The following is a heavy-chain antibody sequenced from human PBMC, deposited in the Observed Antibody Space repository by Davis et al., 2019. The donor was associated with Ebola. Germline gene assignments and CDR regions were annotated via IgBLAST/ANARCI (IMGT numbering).Heavy chain of an antibody. CDR3: AKRPGGGSCYPWFDP. V-gene: IGHV3-23*01. D-gene: IGHD2-15*01. CDR2: ISGSGGST. CDR1: GFTFSYYA. Sequence: PGGSLRLSCAASGFTFSYYAMSWVRQAPGKGLEWVSAISGSGGSTYYADSVKGRFTISRDNSKNMLYLQMNSLRAEDTAVYYCAKRPGGGSCYPWFDPWGQGTLVTVSS. J-gene: IGHJ5*02.